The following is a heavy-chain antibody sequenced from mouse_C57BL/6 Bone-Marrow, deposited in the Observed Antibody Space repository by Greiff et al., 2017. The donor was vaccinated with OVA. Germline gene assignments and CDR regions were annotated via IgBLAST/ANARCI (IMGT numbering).Heavy chain of an antibody. CDR2: ISDGGSYT. J-gene: IGHJ3*01. CDR1: GFTFSSYA. CDR3: AIYYGNYVGFAY. Sequence: EVTLVESGGGLVKPGGSLKLSCAASGFTFSSYAMSWVRQTPEKRLEWVATISDGGSYTYYPDNVKGRFTISRDNAKNNLYLQMSHLKSEDTAMYYCAIYYGNYVGFAYWGQGTLVTVSA. D-gene: IGHD2-1*01. V-gene: IGHV5-4*03.